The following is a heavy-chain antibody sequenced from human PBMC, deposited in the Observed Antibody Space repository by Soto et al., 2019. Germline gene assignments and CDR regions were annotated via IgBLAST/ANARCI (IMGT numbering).Heavy chain of an antibody. CDR2: ISGSGSGT. Sequence: EVQLLESGGGLVQPGGSLRLSCGASGFTFNSYAVSWVRQAPGKGLQWVSTISGSGSGTYYADSVKGRFIISRDNSKNTLYLQMNSLRAEDTAVYSCAKDIGDIVVIPPSISAYYALHVWGQGTTVTVSS. J-gene: IGHJ6*02. D-gene: IGHD2-15*01. V-gene: IGHV3-23*01. CDR3: AKDIGDIVVIPPSISAYYALHV. CDR1: GFTFNSYA.